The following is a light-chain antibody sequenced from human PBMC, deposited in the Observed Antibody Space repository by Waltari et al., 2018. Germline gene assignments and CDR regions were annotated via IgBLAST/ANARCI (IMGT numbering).Light chain of an antibody. Sequence: IVLTQSPGTLALSPGERATLSCRASQSVGTYLAWYQQQPGQAPRLLIYGAYSRAAGIPDRFSGSGYGTDFSLTISRLEPEDFAVYFCQHLLRLPTTFGQGTKVEIK. CDR3: QHLLRLPTT. CDR2: GAY. J-gene: IGKJ1*01. V-gene: IGKV3-20*01. CDR1: QSVGTY.